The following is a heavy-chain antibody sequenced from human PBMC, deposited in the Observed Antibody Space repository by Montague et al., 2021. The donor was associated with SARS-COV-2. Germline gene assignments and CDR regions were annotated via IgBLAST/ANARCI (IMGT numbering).Heavy chain of an antibody. Sequence: SETLSLTCTVSGGSISSYYWCWIRQPPGKGLEWIGYISHSGGTKYNPSLKRRVTISVDTSENHFSLKLSSVTAADAAVYFCARGTRYGSGTVCPAAFAIWGQGKMVTVSS. J-gene: IGHJ3*02. V-gene: IGHV4-59*01. CDR2: ISHSGGT. CDR1: GGSISSYY. D-gene: IGHD2-2*01. CDR3: ARGTRYGSGTVCPAAFAI.